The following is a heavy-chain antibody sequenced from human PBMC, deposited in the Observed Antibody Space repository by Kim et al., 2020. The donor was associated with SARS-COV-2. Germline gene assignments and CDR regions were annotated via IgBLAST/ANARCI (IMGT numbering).Heavy chain of an antibody. D-gene: IGHD6-19*01. V-gene: IGHV3-30*04. CDR3: ARSSSGWYFSGMDV. Sequence: GGSLRLSCAASGFTFSSYAMHWVRQAPGKGLEWVAVISYDGSNKYYADSVKGRFTISRDNSKNTLYLQMNSLRAEDTAVYYCARSSSGWYFSGMDVWGQGATVTVS. J-gene: IGHJ6*02. CDR1: GFTFSSYA. CDR2: ISYDGSNK.